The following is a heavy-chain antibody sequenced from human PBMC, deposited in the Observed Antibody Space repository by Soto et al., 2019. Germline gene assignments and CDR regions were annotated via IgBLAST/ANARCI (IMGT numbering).Heavy chain of an antibody. Sequence: QVQLQESGPGLVKPSQTLSLTCTVSGGSISSGDYYWSWIHQPPGKGLEWIGYIYYSGSTYYNPSLKSRVTISVDTSTNQFSLKLSSVTAADTAVYYCARGDFLAALHGMDVWGQGTTVTVSS. V-gene: IGHV4-30-4*01. CDR2: IYYSGST. J-gene: IGHJ6*02. CDR1: GGSISSGDYY. CDR3: ARGDFLAALHGMDV. D-gene: IGHD6-6*01.